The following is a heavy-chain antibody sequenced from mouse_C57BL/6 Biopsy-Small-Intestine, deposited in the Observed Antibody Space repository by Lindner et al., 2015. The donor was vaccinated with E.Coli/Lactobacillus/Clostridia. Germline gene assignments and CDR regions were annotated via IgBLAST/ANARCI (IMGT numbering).Heavy chain of an antibody. V-gene: IGHV1-54*01. D-gene: IGHD1-3*01. CDR3: ARDRSGGYYAMDY. J-gene: IGHJ4*01. CDR1: GYAFTNHL. CDR2: INPGSGGT. Sequence: VQLQESGAELVRPGTSVKVSCKASGYAFTNHLIEWVKQRPGQGLEWIGVINPGSGGTNYNEKFKGKATLTADKSSSTAYMQLSSLTSEDSAVYFCARDRSGGYYAMDYWGQGTSVTVSS.